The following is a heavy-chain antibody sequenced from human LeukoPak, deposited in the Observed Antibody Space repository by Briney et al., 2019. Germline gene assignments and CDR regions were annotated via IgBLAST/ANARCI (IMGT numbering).Heavy chain of an antibody. CDR2: IRGKTYVGTT. CDR1: GFTFGDYT. J-gene: IGHJ3*02. D-gene: IGHD1-14*01. CDR3: SRVPGFTRDGFDI. Sequence: PGGSLRLSCTASGFTFGDYTMTWVRQAPGKGLEWVGFIRGKTYVGTTEYAASVRGRFTISRDDSKSIAYLQINSLKTDDTAVYYCSRVPGFTRDGFDIWGQGTMVTVSS. V-gene: IGHV3-49*04.